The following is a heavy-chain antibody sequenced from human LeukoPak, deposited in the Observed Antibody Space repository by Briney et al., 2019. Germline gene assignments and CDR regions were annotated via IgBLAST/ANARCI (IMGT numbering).Heavy chain of an antibody. D-gene: IGHD1-14*01. CDR2: INPNSGGT. CDR3: ARDPGNPYYNYGMDV. CDR1: GYTFTGYY. V-gene: IGHV1-2*04. J-gene: IGHJ6*02. Sequence: ASVKVSCMASGYTFTGYYMHWVRQAPGQGLEWMGWINPNSGGTNYAQKFQGWVTMTRDTSISTAYMELSRLRSDDTAVYYCARDPGNPYYNYGMDVWGQGTTVTVSS.